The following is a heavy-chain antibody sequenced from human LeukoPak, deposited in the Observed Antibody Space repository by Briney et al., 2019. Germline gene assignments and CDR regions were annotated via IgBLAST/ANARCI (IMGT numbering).Heavy chain of an antibody. CDR1: GGSISSGDYY. D-gene: IGHD2-8*01. J-gene: IGHJ4*02. CDR3: AREVSVSPYYIDY. V-gene: IGHV4-30-4*01. Sequence: SETLSLTCTVSGGSISSGDYYWSWIRQPPGKGLEWIGYIYYSGSTYYNPSLKSRVTISVDTSKNQFSLKLSSVTAADTAVYYRAREVSVSPYYIDYWGQGTLVTVSS. CDR2: IYYSGST.